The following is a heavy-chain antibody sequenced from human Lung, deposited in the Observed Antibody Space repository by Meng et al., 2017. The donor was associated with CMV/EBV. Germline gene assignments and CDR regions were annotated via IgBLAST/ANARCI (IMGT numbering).Heavy chain of an antibody. Sequence: SVXVSXXASGYTFTSYYMHWVRQAPGQGLEWMGIINPSGGSTSYAQKFQGRVTMTRDTSTSTVYMELSSLRSEDTAVYYCSTSCSQWGYYYYYGMDVWGQGTTVTVSS. CDR3: STSCSQWGYYYYYGMDV. J-gene: IGHJ6*02. D-gene: IGHD2-2*01. CDR2: INPSGGST. V-gene: IGHV1-46*01. CDR1: GYTFTSYY.